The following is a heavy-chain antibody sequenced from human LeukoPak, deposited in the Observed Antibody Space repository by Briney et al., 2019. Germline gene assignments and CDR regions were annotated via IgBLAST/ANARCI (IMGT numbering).Heavy chain of an antibody. D-gene: IGHD3-10*01. Sequence: GGSLRLSCAASGFTFSSYAMSWVRQAPGKGLEWVSAISGSGGSTYYADSVKGRFTISRDNSKNTLYLQMNSLRAEDTAVYYCAKDLSYGSGRPADYRGQGTLVTVSS. CDR3: AKDLSYGSGRPADY. J-gene: IGHJ4*02. CDR1: GFTFSSYA. V-gene: IGHV3-23*01. CDR2: ISGSGGST.